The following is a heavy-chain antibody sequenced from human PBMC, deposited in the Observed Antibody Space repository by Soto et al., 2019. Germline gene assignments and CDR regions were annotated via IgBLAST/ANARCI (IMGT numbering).Heavy chain of an antibody. CDR2: ISPYTGNT. D-gene: IGHD3-16*01. V-gene: IGHV1-18*01. CDR3: VMVDNYVTPTPQDV. CDR1: GYIFVNYG. Sequence: QVQLVQSGDEVKKPGASVKVSCKASGYIFVNYGIAWVRQAPGQGLEWMGWISPYTGNTHSATKVQGRITMXTXNXXSTAYMDLGSLTSDDTAVYYCVMVDNYVTPTPQDVWGQGTTVTVSS. J-gene: IGHJ6*02.